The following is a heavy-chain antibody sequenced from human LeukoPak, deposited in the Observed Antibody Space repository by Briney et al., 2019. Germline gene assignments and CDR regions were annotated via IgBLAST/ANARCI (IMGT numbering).Heavy chain of an antibody. J-gene: IGHJ4*02. CDR3: ARAETYYYDSSGIDY. Sequence: PSETLSLTCTVSGGSISSYYWSWIRQPPGKGLEWIGYIYYSGSTNYNPSLESRVTISVDTSKNQFSLKLSSVTAADTAVYYCARAETYYYDSSGIDYWGQGTLVTVSS. CDR2: IYYSGST. D-gene: IGHD3-22*01. V-gene: IGHV4-59*01. CDR1: GGSISSYY.